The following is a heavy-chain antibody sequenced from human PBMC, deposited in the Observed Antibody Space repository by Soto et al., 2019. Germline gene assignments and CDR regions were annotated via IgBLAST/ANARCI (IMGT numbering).Heavy chain of an antibody. D-gene: IGHD3-3*02. Sequence: VQLVESGGGLVEPGRSLRLSCTASGFTFGDYAMSWFRQAPGQGLAWVGFVSSKPYGGTTQYAASVKGRFTISRDDSKSIAYLQMNSLETEDTAVYYCARATLGLAFTSVDYWGQGTVFTVSS. CDR1: GFTFGDYA. CDR3: ARATLGLAFTSVDY. J-gene: IGHJ4*02. CDR2: VSSKPYGGTT. V-gene: IGHV3-49*03.